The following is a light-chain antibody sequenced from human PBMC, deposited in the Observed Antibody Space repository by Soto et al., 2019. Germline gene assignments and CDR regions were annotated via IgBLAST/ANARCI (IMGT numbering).Light chain of an antibody. CDR3: QQYNNWPPAT. CDR1: QSVRSN. CDR2: GAS. J-gene: IGKJ4*01. V-gene: IGKV3-15*01. Sequence: EIVMTQSPATLSVSPGERATLSCRASQSVRSNLAWYQQKVGQAPRLLIFGASTRATGTPARFSGSGSGTEFTLTISSLRSEDFAVYYCQQYNNWPPATFGGGTKVEIK.